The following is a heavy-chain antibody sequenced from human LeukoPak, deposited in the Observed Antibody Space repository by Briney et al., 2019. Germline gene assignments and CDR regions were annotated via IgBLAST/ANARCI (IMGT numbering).Heavy chain of an antibody. D-gene: IGHD3-9*01. V-gene: IGHV3-30*02. Sequence: GGSLRLSCAASGFTFSSYSMNWVRQAPGKGLEWVAFIRFDGSTKYYADSVKGRFTISRDNSKNTFYLQMNSLRGGDTAVYYCAREQRLTGYSPWDYWGQGTLVTVSS. CDR1: GFTFSSYS. J-gene: IGHJ4*02. CDR3: AREQRLTGYSPWDY. CDR2: IRFDGSTK.